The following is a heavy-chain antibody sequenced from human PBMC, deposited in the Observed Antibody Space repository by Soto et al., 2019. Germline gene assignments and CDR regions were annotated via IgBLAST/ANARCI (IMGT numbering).Heavy chain of an antibody. Sequence: NPSETLSLTCTVSGGSISSYYWSWIRQPPGKGLEWIGYIYYSGSTNYNPSLKSRVTISVDTSKNQFSLKLSSVTAADTAVYYCAREGLGGYNWFDPWGQGTLVTSPQ. CDR3: AREGLGGYNWFDP. CDR2: IYYSGST. V-gene: IGHV4-59*01. D-gene: IGHD6-6*01. CDR1: GGSISSYY. J-gene: IGHJ5*02.